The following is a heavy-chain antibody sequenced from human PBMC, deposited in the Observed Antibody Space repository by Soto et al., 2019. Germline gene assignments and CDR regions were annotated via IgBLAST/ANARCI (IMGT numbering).Heavy chain of an antibody. D-gene: IGHD3-16*01. CDR3: AREWGIYYYYGMDV. CDR2: INPNSGGT. CDR1: GYTLTGYY. J-gene: IGHJ6*02. Sequence: ASVKVSCKASGYTLTGYYMHWVRQAPGQGLEWMGWINPNSGGTNYAQKFQGWVTMTRDTSISTAYMELSRLRSDDTAVYYCAREWGIYYYYGMDVWGQGTTVTVSS. V-gene: IGHV1-2*04.